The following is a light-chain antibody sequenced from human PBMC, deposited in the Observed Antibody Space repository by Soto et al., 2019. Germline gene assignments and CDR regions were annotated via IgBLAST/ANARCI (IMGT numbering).Light chain of an antibody. CDR1: QSISSSS. Sequence: EIVLAQSPGTLSLSPGERATLSCRASQSISSSSLAWYQQKPGQAPRLVIYAASTRATGIPNRFSGSGSGTDFTLTISRLEREDFAVYYCQQFGISPLTFGGGTTLEI. CDR2: AAS. J-gene: IGKJ4*01. V-gene: IGKV3-20*01. CDR3: QQFGISPLT.